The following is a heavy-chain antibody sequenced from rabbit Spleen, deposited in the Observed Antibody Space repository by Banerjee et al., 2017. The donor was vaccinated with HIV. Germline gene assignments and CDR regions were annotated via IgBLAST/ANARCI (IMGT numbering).Heavy chain of an antibody. CDR2: INTITGKS. V-gene: IGHV1S40*01. Sequence: QSLEGSGGDLVQPGASLTLTCTASGFSFSNKAVMCWVRQAPGKGLEWIACINTITGKSVYASWAKGRFIMSRTSSTTVTLQMTSLTAADTATYFCARGVVTSGWNNDLWGPGTLVTVS. D-gene: IGHD1-1*01. CDR1: GFSFSNKAV. J-gene: IGHJ4*01. CDR3: ARGVVTSGWNNDL.